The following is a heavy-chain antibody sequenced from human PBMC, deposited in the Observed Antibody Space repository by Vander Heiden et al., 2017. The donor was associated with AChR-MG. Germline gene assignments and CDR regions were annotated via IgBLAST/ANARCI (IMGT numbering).Heavy chain of an antibody. J-gene: IGHJ5*02. Sequence: QVQLVQSGAEVKKPGASVKVSCRASGYTFPSYDINWVRQATGQGLEGMGWMNPNSGNTGYAQKVQGRVTMTRNTSISTAYMELSSLRSEDTAVYYCAKKTPRYQLLYWFDPWGQGTLVTVSS. CDR1: GYTFPSYD. CDR3: AKKTPRYQLLYWFDP. V-gene: IGHV1-8*01. D-gene: IGHD2-2*01. CDR2: MNPNSGNT.